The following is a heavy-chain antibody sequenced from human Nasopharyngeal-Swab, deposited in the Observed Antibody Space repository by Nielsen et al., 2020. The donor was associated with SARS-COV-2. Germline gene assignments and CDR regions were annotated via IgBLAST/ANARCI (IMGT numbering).Heavy chain of an antibody. CDR1: GFTFSSYA. Sequence: GESLKISCAASGFTFSSYAMHWVRQAPGKGLEGVAVISYDGSNKYYADSVKGRFTISRDNSKNTLYLQMNSLRAEDTAVYYCARDLVVGYYGMDVWGQGTTVTVSS. J-gene: IGHJ6*02. CDR3: ARDLVVGYYGMDV. V-gene: IGHV3-30-3*01. CDR2: ISYDGSNK. D-gene: IGHD2-15*01.